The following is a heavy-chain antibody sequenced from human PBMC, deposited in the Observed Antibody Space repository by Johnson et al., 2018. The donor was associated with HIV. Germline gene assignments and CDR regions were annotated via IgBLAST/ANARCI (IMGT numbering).Heavy chain of an antibody. J-gene: IGHJ3*02. CDR2: INWNGGST. Sequence: EVQLVESGGGLIQPGGSLRLSCAASGFSVRTNYMSWVRQAPGKGLEWVSGINWNGGSTGYGDSVKGRFTISRDNAKNSLYLQMNSLRAEDTAVYYCARDDRELVTRGAFDIWGQGTMVTVSS. V-gene: IGHV3-20*04. CDR3: ARDDRELVTRGAFDI. D-gene: IGHD3-10*01. CDR1: GFSVRTNY.